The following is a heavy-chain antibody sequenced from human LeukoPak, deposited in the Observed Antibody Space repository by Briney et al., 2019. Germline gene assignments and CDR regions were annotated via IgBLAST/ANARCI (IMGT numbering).Heavy chain of an antibody. CDR2: INHSGST. Sequence: SETLSLTCAVYGGSFSGYYWSWIRQPPGKGLEWIGEINHSGSTNYNPSLKSRVTISVDTSKNRCSLKLSSVTAADTAVYYCASYYYGSSGYSSPFDYWGQGTLVTVSS. CDR1: GGSFSGYY. D-gene: IGHD3-22*01. J-gene: IGHJ4*02. V-gene: IGHV4-34*01. CDR3: ASYYYGSSGYSSPFDY.